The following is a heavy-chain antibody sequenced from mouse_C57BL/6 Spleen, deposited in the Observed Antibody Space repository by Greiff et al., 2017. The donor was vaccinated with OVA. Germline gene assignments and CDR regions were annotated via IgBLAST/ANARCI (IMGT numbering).Heavy chain of an antibody. CDR2: IYPGSGST. CDR1: GYTFTSYW. V-gene: IGHV1-55*01. Sequence: QVQLKESVAELVKPGASVKMSCKASGYTFTSYWITWVKQRPGQGLEWIGDIYPGSGSTNYNEKFKSKATLTVDTSSSTAYMQLSSLTSEDSAVYYCARRDYSWYFDVWGTGTTVTVSS. CDR3: ARRDYSWYFDV. D-gene: IGHD1-1*02. J-gene: IGHJ1*03.